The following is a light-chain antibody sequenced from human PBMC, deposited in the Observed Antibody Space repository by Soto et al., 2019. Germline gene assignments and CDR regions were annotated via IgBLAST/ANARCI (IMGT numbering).Light chain of an antibody. CDR2: DAS. V-gene: IGKV1-5*01. J-gene: IGKJ1*01. Sequence: DIQMTQSPPTLSASVGDRVTITCRASPTISTWMAWYQQKPGKAPKLLVYDASTLQSGVASRFSGSGSGTEFTLIISGLQPDDSATYYCQQYTNTNNPWMFGQGTKVDIK. CDR1: PTISTW. CDR3: QQYTNTNNPWM.